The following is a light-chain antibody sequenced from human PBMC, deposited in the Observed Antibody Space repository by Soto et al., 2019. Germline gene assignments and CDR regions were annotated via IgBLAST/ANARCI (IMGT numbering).Light chain of an antibody. V-gene: IGKV2-28*01. CDR3: MQALQTPNT. CDR2: LGS. CDR1: QGLLHSNGYNY. J-gene: IGKJ2*01. Sequence: DIVMTQSPLSLPVTPGEPASISCRSSQGLLHSNGYNYLDWYLQKPGQSPQLLIYLGSNRASGVPDRFSGSGSGTDFTLKISRVEAEDVGLYYCMQALQTPNTFGQGTKLAIK.